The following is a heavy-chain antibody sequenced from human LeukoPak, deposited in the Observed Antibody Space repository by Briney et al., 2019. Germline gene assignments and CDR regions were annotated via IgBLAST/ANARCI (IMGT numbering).Heavy chain of an antibody. J-gene: IGHJ4*02. CDR3: ARTFDSSGYDYGHYFDY. Sequence: PGGSLRLSCVASGFTFSSFGMHWVRQTPGKGLEWASFIRFDGSEKYYADSVKGRFTISRDNSKNTLTLQMNSLRVEDTAVYHCARTFDSSGYDYGHYFDYWGQGALVTVSS. CDR2: IRFDGSEK. CDR1: GFTFSSFG. V-gene: IGHV3-30*02. D-gene: IGHD3-22*01.